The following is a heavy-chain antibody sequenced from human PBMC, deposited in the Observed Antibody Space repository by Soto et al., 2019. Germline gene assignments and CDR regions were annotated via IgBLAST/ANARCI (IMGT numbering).Heavy chain of an antibody. D-gene: IGHD6-19*01. CDR3: ARSSSGWYSHY. Sequence: GGSLRLSCAASGVTFSSYWMSWVRQAPGKGLEWVANIKQDGSEKYYVDSVKGRFTISRDNAKNSLYLQMNSLRAEDTAVYYCARSSSGWYSHYWGQGTLVTVSS. CDR1: GVTFSSYW. CDR2: IKQDGSEK. V-gene: IGHV3-7*05. J-gene: IGHJ4*02.